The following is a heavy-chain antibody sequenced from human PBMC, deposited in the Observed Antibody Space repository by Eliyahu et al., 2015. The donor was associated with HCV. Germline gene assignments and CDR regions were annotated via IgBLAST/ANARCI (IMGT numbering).Heavy chain of an antibody. CDR1: GYTFTSYA. Sequence: QVQLVQSGAEVKKPGASVKVSCKAXGYTFTSYAXXWVRQAPGQRXEWMGWINAGNGNTKYXQKFQGRVTITRDTSASTAYMELSSLRSEDTAVYYCARGSGSHYYYYMDVWGKGTTVTVSS. D-gene: IGHD3-10*01. J-gene: IGHJ6*03. CDR3: ARGSGSHYYYYMDV. V-gene: IGHV1-3*01. CDR2: INAGNGNT.